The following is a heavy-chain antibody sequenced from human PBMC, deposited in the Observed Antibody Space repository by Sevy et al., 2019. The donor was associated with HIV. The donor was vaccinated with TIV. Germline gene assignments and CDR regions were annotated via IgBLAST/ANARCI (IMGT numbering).Heavy chain of an antibody. CDR3: VKRKYYGSGSFDY. V-gene: IGHV3-64D*06. CDR1: GFTFSSYA. CDR2: ISSNGGST. J-gene: IGHJ4*02. D-gene: IGHD3-10*01. Sequence: GGSLRLSCSASGFTFSSYAMHWVRQAPGKGLEYVSAISSNGGSTYYADSVKGRFTISRDNSKNTLYLQMSSLRAEDTTVYYCVKRKYYGSGSFDYWGQGTLVTVSS.